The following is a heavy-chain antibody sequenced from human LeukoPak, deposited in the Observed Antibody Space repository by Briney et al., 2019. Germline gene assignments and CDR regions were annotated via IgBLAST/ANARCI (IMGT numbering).Heavy chain of an antibody. V-gene: IGHV4-30-2*01. CDR3: ARGAGELFFGY. CDR1: GGSISSGGYS. D-gene: IGHD3-10*01. Sequence: SQTLSLTCAVSGGSISSGGYSWSWIRQPPGKGLEWIGYIYHSGGTYYNPSLKSRVTISVDRSKNQFSLKLSSVTAADTAVYYCARGAGELFFGYWGQGTLVTVSS. J-gene: IGHJ4*02. CDR2: IYHSGGT.